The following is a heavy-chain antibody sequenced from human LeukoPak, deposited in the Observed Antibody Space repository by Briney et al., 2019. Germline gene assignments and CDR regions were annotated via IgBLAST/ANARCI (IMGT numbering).Heavy chain of an antibody. V-gene: IGHV4-59*01. CDR1: GYSLSSSY. J-gene: IGHJ4*02. Sequence: SETLSLTCTVSGYSLSSSYWSWIRQPPGRGLEDIGYIYHSGDKKYNPSLSGRVSMSLHTSKNQFSLNLTSVTAADTAVYYCASHNGDSYLDYWAQGTLVTVSS. CDR2: IYHSGDK. D-gene: IGHD2-21*01. CDR3: ASHNGDSYLDY.